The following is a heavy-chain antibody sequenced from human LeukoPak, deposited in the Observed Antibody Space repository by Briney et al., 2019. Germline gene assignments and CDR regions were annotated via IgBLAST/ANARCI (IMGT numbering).Heavy chain of an antibody. J-gene: IGHJ4*02. Sequence: PGRSLRLSCAASGFIFSNYAMHCVRHAPGKALEGVAVISYDGSNKYYADSVKGRFTMSRDNSKKMLYLQMSSLRPEDTAVYYCARDLGGSGWSLGAYWGQGTLVTVSS. CDR1: GFIFSNYA. CDR3: ARDLGGSGWSLGAY. V-gene: IGHV3-30*04. CDR2: ISYDGSNK. D-gene: IGHD6-19*01.